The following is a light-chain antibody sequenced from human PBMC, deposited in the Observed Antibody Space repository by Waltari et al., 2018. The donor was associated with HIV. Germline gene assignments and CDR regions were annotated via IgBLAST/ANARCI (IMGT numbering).Light chain of an antibody. V-gene: IGLV2-23*02. CDR2: EVS. Sequence: SALTQPASVSGSPGQSITISCTGTTSDVGTYNLVSWYQQNPGKAPKFIIYEVSKRPSGVSNRFSASKSGNTASLTISGLQAEDEADYYCCSYAGSNSLVFGGGTKLTVL. CDR3: CSYAGSNSLV. CDR1: TSDVGTYNL. J-gene: IGLJ2*01.